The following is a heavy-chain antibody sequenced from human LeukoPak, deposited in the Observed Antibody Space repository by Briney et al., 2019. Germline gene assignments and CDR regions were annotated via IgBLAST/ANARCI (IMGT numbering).Heavy chain of an antibody. V-gene: IGHV3-21*01. CDR2: ISSSSSYI. J-gene: IGHJ4*02. D-gene: IGHD4-17*01. CDR1: GFTFSNYK. Sequence: GGSLRLSCAASGFTFSNYKMNWVRQAPGKGLEWVSSISSSSSYIYYADSVKGRFTISRDNAKNSPYLQMNSLRAEDTAVYYCARDGYPAVYGDYSYWGQGTLVTVSS. CDR3: ARDGYPAVYGDYSY.